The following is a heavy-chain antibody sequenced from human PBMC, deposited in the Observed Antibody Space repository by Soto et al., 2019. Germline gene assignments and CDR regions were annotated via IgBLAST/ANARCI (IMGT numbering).Heavy chain of an antibody. CDR1: GFTFSSYA. CDR2: ISYDGSNK. CDR3: ARVNTILGVAKGGGMDV. D-gene: IGHD3-3*01. V-gene: IGHV3-30-3*01. Sequence: GGSLRLSCAASGFTFSSYAMPWVRQALGKGLEWVAVISYDGSNKYYADSVKGRFTISRDNSKNTLYLQMNSLRAEETAVYYCARVNTILGVAKGGGMDVWTQRTTVTVSS. J-gene: IGHJ6*02.